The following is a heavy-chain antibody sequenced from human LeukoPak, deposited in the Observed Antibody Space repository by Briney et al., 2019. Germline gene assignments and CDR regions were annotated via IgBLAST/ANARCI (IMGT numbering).Heavy chain of an antibody. J-gene: IGHJ6*03. CDR3: ASPYSYGVYYCYMDV. CDR1: GFTFSSYS. CDR2: ISSSSSYI. Sequence: GGSLRLSCAASGFTFSSYSMNWVRQAPGKGLEWVSSISSSSSYIYYADSVKGRFTISRDNAKNSLYLQMNSLRAEDTAVYYCASPYSYGVYYCYMDVWGKGTTVTVSS. D-gene: IGHD5-18*01. V-gene: IGHV3-21*01.